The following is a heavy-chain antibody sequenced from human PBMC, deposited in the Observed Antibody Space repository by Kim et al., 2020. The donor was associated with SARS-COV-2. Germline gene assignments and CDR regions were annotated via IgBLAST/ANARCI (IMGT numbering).Heavy chain of an antibody. J-gene: IGHJ4*02. CDR2: INPASGAT. Sequence: ASVKVSCKASGYTFTGYYMHWVRRAPGQGFEWMGWINPASGATKYAGKFQGRVTLTSDMSSSTAYMELSSLRSDDTAIYYCAKDRSFYFDFWGQGSLVTVSS. CDR1: GYTFTGYY. V-gene: IGHV1-2*02. CDR3: AKDRSFYFDF.